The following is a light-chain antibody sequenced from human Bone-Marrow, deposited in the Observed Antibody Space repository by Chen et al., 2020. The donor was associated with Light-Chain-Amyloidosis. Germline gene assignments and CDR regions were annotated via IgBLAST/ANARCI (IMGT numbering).Light chain of an antibody. CDR1: KSVSSY. Sequence: IVLTQSPATLSLSPGERATLSCRTSKSVSSYLAWYQQKPGQAPRLLIYGSSSRATGIPDRFTGSGSGTDFTLTINRLEPEDFAMYYCQQYGTSPLTFGGGTKVEIK. J-gene: IGKJ4*01. CDR3: QQYGTSPLT. V-gene: IGKV3-20*01. CDR2: GSS.